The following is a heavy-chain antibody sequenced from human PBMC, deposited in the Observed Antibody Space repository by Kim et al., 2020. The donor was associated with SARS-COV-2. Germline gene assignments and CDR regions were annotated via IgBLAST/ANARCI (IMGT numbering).Heavy chain of an antibody. Sequence: SETLSLTCAVSGGSISSSNWWSWVRQPPGKGLEWIGEIYHSGSTNYNPSLKSRVTISVDKSKNQFSLKLSSVTAADTAVYYCAREGYGSGSPFVEPAPIYAFDIWGQETMVTVAS. V-gene: IGHV4-4*02. CDR1: GGSISSSNW. CDR2: IYHSGST. D-gene: IGHD3-10*01. J-gene: IGHJ3*02. CDR3: AREGYGSGSPFVEPAPIYAFDI.